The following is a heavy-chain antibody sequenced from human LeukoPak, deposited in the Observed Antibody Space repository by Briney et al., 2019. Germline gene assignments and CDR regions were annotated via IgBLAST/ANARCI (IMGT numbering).Heavy chain of an antibody. CDR3: AREVRWSDAFDI. Sequence: SQTLSLTCAISGDSVSGSGAAWNWIRQSPSRGLEWLGRTFYRSKWYNDYAPSVKSRMTINPDTSENQFSLQLNSVTPEDTAVYYCAREVRWSDAFDIWGQGTMVTVSS. CDR2: TFYRSKWYN. J-gene: IGHJ3*02. D-gene: IGHD2-15*01. V-gene: IGHV6-1*01. CDR1: GDSVSGSGAA.